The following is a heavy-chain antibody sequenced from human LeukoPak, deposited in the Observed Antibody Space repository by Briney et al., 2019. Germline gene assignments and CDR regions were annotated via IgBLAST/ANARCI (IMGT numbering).Heavy chain of an antibody. CDR1: GFTFSSYA. V-gene: IGHV3-23*01. CDR3: AKGGGLGELSSLSY. D-gene: IGHD3-16*02. J-gene: IGHJ4*02. CDR2: ISGSGGST. Sequence: GGSLRLSCAASGFTFSSYAMIWVRQAPGKGLEWVSAISGSGGSTYYADSVKGRFTISRDNSKNTLYLQMNSLRAEDTAVYYCAKGGGLGELSSLSYWGQGTLVTVSS.